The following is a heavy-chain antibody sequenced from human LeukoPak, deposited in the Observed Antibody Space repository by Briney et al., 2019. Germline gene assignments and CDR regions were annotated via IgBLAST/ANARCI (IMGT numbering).Heavy chain of an antibody. CDR2: IWYDGSNK. CDR3: GRDYKSVDYYDSSGYYFGY. Sequence: GGSLTLSCAPSGFTFRSYGMHWVRQAPARGLEGVAVIWYDGSNKYYADSVKGRFTISRDNSKNTLYLQMNSLRAEDTAVYYCGRDYKSVDYYDSSGYYFGYWGQGTLVTVSS. CDR1: GFTFRSYG. D-gene: IGHD3-22*01. J-gene: IGHJ4*02. V-gene: IGHV3-33*01.